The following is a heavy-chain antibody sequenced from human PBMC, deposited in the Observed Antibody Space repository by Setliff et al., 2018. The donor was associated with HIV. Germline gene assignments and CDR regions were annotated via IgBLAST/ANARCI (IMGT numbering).Heavy chain of an antibody. J-gene: IGHJ4*02. CDR3: ARDYYDSTGYYFDY. CDR2: INHSGST. V-gene: IGHV4-59*12. D-gene: IGHD3-22*01. CDR1: GGSIRSYY. Sequence: LSLTCTVSGGSIRSYYWSWIRQPPGKGLEWIGEINHSGSTYYNPSLKSRVTISVDTSKNQFSLKLSSATAADTAVYYCARDYYDSTGYYFDYWGQGTLVTVSS.